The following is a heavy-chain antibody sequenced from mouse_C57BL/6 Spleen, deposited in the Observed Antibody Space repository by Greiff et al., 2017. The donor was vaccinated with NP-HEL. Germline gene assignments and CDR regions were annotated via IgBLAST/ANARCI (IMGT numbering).Heavy chain of an antibody. D-gene: IGHD3-2*02. Sequence: VQLQQSGAELVRPGASVKLSCTASGFNIKDDYMHWVKQRPEQGLEWIGWIDPENGDTEYASKFQGKATITADTSSNTAYLQLSSLTSEDTAGHYCTHSSGLPLFAFRGQGTLVTVSA. V-gene: IGHV14-4*01. CDR2: IDPENGDT. J-gene: IGHJ3*01. CDR3: THSSGLPLFAF. CDR1: GFNIKDDY.